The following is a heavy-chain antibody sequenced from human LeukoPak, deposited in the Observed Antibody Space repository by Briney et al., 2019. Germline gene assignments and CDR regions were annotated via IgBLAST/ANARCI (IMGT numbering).Heavy chain of an antibody. D-gene: IGHD3-10*01. CDR3: ARLRVRGVIVMYNWFDP. J-gene: IGHJ5*02. V-gene: IGHV4-34*01. Sequence: SETLSLTRAVYGGSFSGYYWRWLRQPPRKGLEWIGEINHSGSTNYNPSLKSRVTISLDTSKSQFSLKLSSVTAADTAVYYCARLRVRGVIVMYNWFDPWGQGTLGTGSS. CDR1: GGSFSGYY. CDR2: INHSGST.